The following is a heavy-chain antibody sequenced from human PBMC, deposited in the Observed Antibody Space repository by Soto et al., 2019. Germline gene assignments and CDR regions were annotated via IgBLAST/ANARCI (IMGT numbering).Heavy chain of an antibody. CDR1: GGTFSSYA. V-gene: IGHV1-69*13. D-gene: IGHD1-7*01. CDR3: ARPLELRYYYYGMDV. J-gene: IGHJ6*02. Sequence: GASVKVSCKASGGTFSSYAISWVRQAPGQGLEWMGGIIPIFGTANYAQKFQGRVTITADESTSTAYMELSGLRSEDTAVYYCARPLELRYYYYGMDVWGQGTTVTVSS. CDR2: IIPIFGTA.